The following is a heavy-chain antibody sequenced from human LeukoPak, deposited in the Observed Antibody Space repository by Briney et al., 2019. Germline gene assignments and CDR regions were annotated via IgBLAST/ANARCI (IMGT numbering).Heavy chain of an antibody. V-gene: IGHV3-23*01. CDR1: GFTFSNYA. CDR2: ISANGGGT. J-gene: IGHJ4*02. Sequence: GGSLRLSCAASGFTFSNYAMSWVRQAPGKGLEWVSAISANGGGTYYADSVKGRFTISRDNSKNTLYLQMNSLRAEGTAVYYCAKGSSPFDYWGQGTLVTVSS. CDR3: AKGSSPFDY. D-gene: IGHD6-13*01.